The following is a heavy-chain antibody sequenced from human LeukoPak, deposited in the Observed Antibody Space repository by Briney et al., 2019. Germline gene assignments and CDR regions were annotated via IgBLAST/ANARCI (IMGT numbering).Heavy chain of an antibody. J-gene: IGHJ1*01. V-gene: IGHV3-64D*06. D-gene: IGHD6-13*01. CDR1: GFTFSSYA. CDR2: ISSNGGST. CDR3: VTIAAAGTFQH. Sequence: GGSLRLSCSASGFTFSSYAMHWVRQAPGKGLEYVSAISSNGGSTYYADSVKGRFTISRDNSKSTLYLQMSSPRAEDTAVYYCVTIAAAGTFQHWGQGTLVTVSS.